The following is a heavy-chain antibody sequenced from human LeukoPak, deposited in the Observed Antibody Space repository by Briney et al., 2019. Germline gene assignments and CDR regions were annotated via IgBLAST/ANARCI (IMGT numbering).Heavy chain of an antibody. D-gene: IGHD3-3*01. CDR3: ARSETYYDFWSGYDAHAFDI. V-gene: IGHV4-34*01. J-gene: IGHJ3*02. Sequence: SETLSLTCAVYGGAFSGYYWSWIRQPPGQGLEWIGEINHSGSTNYNPSLKSRVTISVDTSKNQFSLKLSSVTAADTAVYYCARSETYYDFWSGYDAHAFDIWGQGTMVTVSS. CDR1: GGAFSGYY. CDR2: INHSGST.